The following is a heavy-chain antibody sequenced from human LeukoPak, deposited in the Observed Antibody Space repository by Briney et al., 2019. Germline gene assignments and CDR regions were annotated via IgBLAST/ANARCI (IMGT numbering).Heavy chain of an antibody. J-gene: IGHJ6*03. CDR2: IYTSGST. D-gene: IGHD3-10*01. CDR3: AREGRGAYYYYYMDV. V-gene: IGHV4-61*02. Sequence: PSETLSLTCTVSGGSISSGSYYWSWIRQPAGKGLEWIGRIYTSGSTNYNPSLKSRVTIPVDTSKNQLSLKLSSVTAADTAVYYCAREGRGAYYYYYMDVLGKGTTVTVSS. CDR1: GGSISSGSYY.